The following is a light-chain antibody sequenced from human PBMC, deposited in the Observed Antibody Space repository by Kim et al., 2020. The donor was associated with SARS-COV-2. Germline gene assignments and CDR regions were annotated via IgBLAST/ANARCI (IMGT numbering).Light chain of an antibody. CDR3: NSRDSSGNHSWV. CDR1: SLRSYY. J-gene: IGLJ3*02. Sequence: GQTVRITCQGGSLRSYYASWYQQKPGQAPVLVIYGKNNRPSGIPDRFSGSSSGNTASLTITGAQAEDEADYYCNSRDSSGNHSWVFGGGTKLTVL. CDR2: GKN. V-gene: IGLV3-19*01.